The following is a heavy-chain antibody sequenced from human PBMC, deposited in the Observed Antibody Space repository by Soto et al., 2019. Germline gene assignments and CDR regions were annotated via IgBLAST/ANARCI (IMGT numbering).Heavy chain of an antibody. V-gene: IGHV3-9*01. Sequence: ALRLSCAASGFTFDDYAMHWVRQAPGKGLEWVSGISWNSGSIGYADSVKGRFTISRDNAKNSLYLQMNSLRAEDTALYYCAKDREGSSWSSNMDVWGKGTTVTVSS. J-gene: IGHJ6*03. CDR3: AKDREGSSWSSNMDV. D-gene: IGHD6-13*01. CDR2: ISWNSGSI. CDR1: GFTFDDYA.